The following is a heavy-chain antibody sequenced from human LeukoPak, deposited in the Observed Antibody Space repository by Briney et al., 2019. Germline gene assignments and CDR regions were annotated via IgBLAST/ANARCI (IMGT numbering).Heavy chain of an antibody. J-gene: IGHJ4*02. CDR2: IYHSGST. V-gene: IGHV4-4*02. Sequence: SETLSLTCAVSGGSISSSNWWSWVRQPPGKGLECIGEIYHSGSTNYNPSLKSRVTISVDKSKNQFSLKLSSVTAADTAVYYCARVLRRGWRTTVTRIFDYWGQGALVTVSS. CDR1: GGSISSSNW. CDR3: ARVLRRGWRTTVTRIFDY. D-gene: IGHD4-17*01.